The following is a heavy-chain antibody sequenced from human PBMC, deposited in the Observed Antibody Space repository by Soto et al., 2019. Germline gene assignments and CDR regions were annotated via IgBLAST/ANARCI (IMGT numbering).Heavy chain of an antibody. CDR3: ARMRYIWFGTVPSFGGMDV. J-gene: IGHJ6*02. V-gene: IGHV2-70*01. Sequence: PTPTLTLPCTISGFSLSTSGMCVSWIRQPPGKALEWLALIDWDDDKYYSTSLKTRLTISKDTSKNQVVLTMTNMDPVDTATYYCARMRYIWFGTVPSFGGMDVWGQGTTVTVSS. D-gene: IGHD3-10*01. CDR2: IDWDDDK. CDR1: GFSLSTSGMC.